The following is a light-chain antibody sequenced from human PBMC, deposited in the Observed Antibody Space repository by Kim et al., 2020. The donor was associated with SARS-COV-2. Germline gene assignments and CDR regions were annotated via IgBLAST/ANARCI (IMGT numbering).Light chain of an antibody. Sequence: DIQMTQSPSSLSASVGDRVTITCRASQSISSYLNWYQQKPGKAPKLLIYAASSLQSGVPSRFSGSGSGTDFTLTISSLQPEDFATYYCQQSYSTLSYTFGQGTKLEI. V-gene: IGKV1-39*01. CDR2: AAS. CDR3: QQSYSTLSYT. J-gene: IGKJ2*01. CDR1: QSISSY.